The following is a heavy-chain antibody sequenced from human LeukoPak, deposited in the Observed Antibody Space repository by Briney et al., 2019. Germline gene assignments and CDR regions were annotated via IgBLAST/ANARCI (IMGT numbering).Heavy chain of an antibody. CDR1: EFTFSNYA. V-gene: IGHV3-23*01. CDR2: ISGSGGST. J-gene: IGHJ4*02. D-gene: IGHD6-13*01. Sequence: PGGSLGLSCVASEFTFSNYAMSWVRQAPGKGLEWVSTISGSGGSTYYADSVKGRFTISRDNSKDTLYLQMNSLRAEDTAVYYCAKSPRDSSSWANFDYWGQGTLVTVSS. CDR3: AKSPRDSSSWANFDY.